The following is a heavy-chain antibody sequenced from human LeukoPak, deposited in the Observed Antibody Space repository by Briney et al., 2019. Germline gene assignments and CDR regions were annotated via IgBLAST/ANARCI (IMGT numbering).Heavy chain of an antibody. CDR3: AREEDMYSSSWIGY. V-gene: IGHV3-48*01. J-gene: IGHJ4*02. Sequence: QPGGSLRLSRAASGFTFSSYSMNWVRQAPGKGLEWVSYISSSSSTIYYADSVKGRFTISRDNAKNSLYLQMNSLRAEDTAVYYCAREEDMYSSSWIGYWGQGTLVTVSS. D-gene: IGHD6-13*01. CDR2: ISSSSSTI. CDR1: GFTFSSYS.